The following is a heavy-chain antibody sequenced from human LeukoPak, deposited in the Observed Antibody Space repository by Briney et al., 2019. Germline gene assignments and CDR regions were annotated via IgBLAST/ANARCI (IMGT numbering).Heavy chain of an antibody. D-gene: IGHD3-10*01. Sequence: PGGSLRLSCAASGFTFSSYSMNWVRQAPGKGLEWVSYISAISSSSTYYADSVKGRFTISRDNAKNSLYLQMNSLRAEDTALYYCAKDIGEWLANFDYWGQGTLVTVSS. CDR3: AKDIGEWLANFDY. J-gene: IGHJ4*02. CDR1: GFTFSSYS. CDR2: ISAISSSST. V-gene: IGHV3-48*04.